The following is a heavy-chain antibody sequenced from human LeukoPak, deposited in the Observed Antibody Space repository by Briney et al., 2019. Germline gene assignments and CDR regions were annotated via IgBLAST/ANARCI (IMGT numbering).Heavy chain of an antibody. CDR2: INWNGGST. Sequence: PGGALRLSCAASGFTLDDYGMSWVRPAPGKGLEWVSGINWNGGSTGYADSVKGRFTISRDNAKNSLYLQMNSLRAEDTALYYCARAVVPAAIQDYYYYYMDVWGKGTTVTVSS. CDR3: ARAVVPAAIQDYYYYYMDV. V-gene: IGHV3-20*04. CDR1: GFTLDDYG. D-gene: IGHD2-2*02. J-gene: IGHJ6*03.